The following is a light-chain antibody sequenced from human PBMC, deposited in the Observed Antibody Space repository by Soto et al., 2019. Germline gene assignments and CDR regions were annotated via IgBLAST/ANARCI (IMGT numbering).Light chain of an antibody. V-gene: IGKV3-20*01. J-gene: IGKJ1*01. CDR1: QSISSSF. Sequence: EIVLTQSPFTLSLSAGERATITCRASQSISSSFLAWYQQKPGQAPRLRIYGASSRATGIPDRLSGSGPGTDFTLTISSLQSEDFAVYHCQQYDNWPTFGQGTKVDIK. CDR2: GAS. CDR3: QQYDNWPT.